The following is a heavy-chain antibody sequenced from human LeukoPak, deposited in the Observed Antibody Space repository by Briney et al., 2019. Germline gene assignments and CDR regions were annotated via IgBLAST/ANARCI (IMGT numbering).Heavy chain of an antibody. CDR3: ASHSYGYNH. Sequence: GGSLRLSCAASGIIITSYWMSWVRQTPGKGLEWVANINQDGSEKNYVDSVKGRFTIFRDNARNSLYLQMNSLRAEDTAVYYCASHSYGYNHWGQGTLVIVSS. CDR1: GIIITSYW. CDR2: INQDGSEK. J-gene: IGHJ5*02. V-gene: IGHV3-7*01. D-gene: IGHD3-16*01.